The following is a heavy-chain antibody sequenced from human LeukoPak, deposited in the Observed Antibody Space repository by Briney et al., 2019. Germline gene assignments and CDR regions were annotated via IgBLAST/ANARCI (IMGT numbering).Heavy chain of an antibody. CDR2: IYPRDSDT. D-gene: IGHD5-24*01. J-gene: IGHJ4*02. Sequence: GESLKISCKGSGYSFSTYWIGWLRQMPGEGLEWMGIIYPRDSDTGYSLSFQGQVTISADKSISTAYLQWSSLKASDTAMYYCARHTSYGSDFWGQGTLVTVSS. V-gene: IGHV5-51*01. CDR3: ARHTSYGSDF. CDR1: GYSFSTYW.